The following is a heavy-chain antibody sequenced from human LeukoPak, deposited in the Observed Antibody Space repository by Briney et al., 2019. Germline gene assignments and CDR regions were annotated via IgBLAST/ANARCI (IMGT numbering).Heavy chain of an antibody. CDR3: AKGLTWDSTSCSD. CDR1: GFSFSSYA. CDR2: IVGSGGNM. Sequence: QPGGSLRLSCAASGFSFSSYAMSWVRQAPGKGLDWVSAIVGSGGNMYYADSVKGRSTISRDNFKSTLYLQMNSLRAEDTAVYYCAKGLTWDSTSCSDWGQGTLVTVSS. J-gene: IGHJ4*02. D-gene: IGHD2-2*01. V-gene: IGHV3-23*01.